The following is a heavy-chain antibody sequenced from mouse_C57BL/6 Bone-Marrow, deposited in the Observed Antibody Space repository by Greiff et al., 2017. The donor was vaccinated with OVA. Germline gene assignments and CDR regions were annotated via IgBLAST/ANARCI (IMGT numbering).Heavy chain of an antibody. CDR2: IYPRSGNT. D-gene: IGHD1-1*01. V-gene: IGHV1-81*01. CDR3: ARTPYGSSKGYYFDY. Sequence: VQVVESGAELARPGASVKLSCKASGYTFTSYGISWVKQRTGQGLEWIGEIYPRSGNTYYNEKFKGKATLTADKSSSTAYMELRSLTSEDSAVYFCARTPYGSSKGYYFDYWGQGTTLTVSS. CDR1: GYTFTSYG. J-gene: IGHJ2*01.